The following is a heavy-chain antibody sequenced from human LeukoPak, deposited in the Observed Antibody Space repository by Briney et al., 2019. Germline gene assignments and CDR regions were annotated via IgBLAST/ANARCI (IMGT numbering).Heavy chain of an antibody. V-gene: IGHV4-59*01. J-gene: IGHJ4*02. Sequence: SETLSLTCTVSGGSISSYYWSWIRQPPGKGLEWIGYIYYSGGTNYNPSLKSRVTISVDTSKNQFSLKLSSVTAADTAVYYCASSYDSSGYYPHVFDYWGQGTLVTVSS. D-gene: IGHD3-22*01. CDR3: ASSYDSSGYYPHVFDY. CDR1: GGSISSYY. CDR2: IYYSGGT.